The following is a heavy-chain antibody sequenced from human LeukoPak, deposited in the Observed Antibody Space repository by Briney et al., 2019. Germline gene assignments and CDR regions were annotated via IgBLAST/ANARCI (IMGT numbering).Heavy chain of an antibody. V-gene: IGHV1-69*05. CDR2: IIPIFGTA. Sequence: SVKVSCKASGGTFSSYAISWVRQAPGQGLEWMGGIIPIFGTANYAQKFQGRVTITTDESTSTAYMELSSLRSEDTAVYYCARVECSTSCYRSWFDPWGQGTLVTVSS. D-gene: IGHD2-2*01. CDR3: ARVECSTSCYRSWFDP. CDR1: GGTFSSYA. J-gene: IGHJ5*02.